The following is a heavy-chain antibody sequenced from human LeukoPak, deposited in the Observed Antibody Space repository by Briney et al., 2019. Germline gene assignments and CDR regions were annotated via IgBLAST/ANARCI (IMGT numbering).Heavy chain of an antibody. CDR2: IRKDGSIK. D-gene: IGHD3-16*01. Sequence: GGFLRLSCATSGFKFSNYGIHWVRQAPGKGMEWVAFIRKDGSIKYYADSVKGRFTIAKDNSKSTVFLQMNSLSPYDSAVYYCAKHNVWLGPNWFDRWGQGTLVAVSS. CDR3: AKHNVWLGPNWFDR. CDR1: GFKFSNYG. V-gene: IGHV3-30*02. J-gene: IGHJ5*02.